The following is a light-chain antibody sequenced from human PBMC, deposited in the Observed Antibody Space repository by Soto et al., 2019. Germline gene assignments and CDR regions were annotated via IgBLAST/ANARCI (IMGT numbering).Light chain of an antibody. CDR1: KLGDKY. V-gene: IGLV3-1*01. Sequence: SYELTQPPSVSVSPGQTASITCSGDKLGDKYACWYQQKPGQSPVLVIYQDSKRPSGILERFSGSNSGNTATLTISGTQAMDEADYYCQAWDSSTAFYVFGTGTKVTVL. CDR2: QDS. CDR3: QAWDSSTAFYV. J-gene: IGLJ1*01.